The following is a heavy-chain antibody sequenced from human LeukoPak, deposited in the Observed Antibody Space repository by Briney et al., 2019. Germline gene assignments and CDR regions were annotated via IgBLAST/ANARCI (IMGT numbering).Heavy chain of an antibody. V-gene: IGHV4-59*08. D-gene: IGHD6-13*01. CDR3: ARQGRAAAANGWFDP. CDR1: GGSISSYY. J-gene: IGHJ5*02. Sequence: SETLSLTCTVSGGSISSYYWSWIRQPPGKGLEWIGYIYYSGSTYYNPSLKSRVTIFVDTSKNQFSLNLSSVTAADTALYYCARQGRAAAANGWFDPWGQGTLVTVSS. CDR2: IYYSGST.